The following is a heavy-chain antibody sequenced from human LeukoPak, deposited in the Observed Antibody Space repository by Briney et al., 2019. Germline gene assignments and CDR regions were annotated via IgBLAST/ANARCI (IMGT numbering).Heavy chain of an antibody. D-gene: IGHD2-2*01. J-gene: IGHJ3*01. V-gene: IGHV3-21*01. CDR2: ISAGSSYI. CDR1: GFTVSSKY. Sequence: GGSLRLSCAASGFTVSSKYMTWVRQAPGKGLDWVSSISAGSSYIYYADSVKGRFSISRDNAKNSLYLQMNSLRVEDTAVYYCTSRYCTTTNCYSFDFWGQGTMVTVSS. CDR3: TSRYCTTTNCYSFDF.